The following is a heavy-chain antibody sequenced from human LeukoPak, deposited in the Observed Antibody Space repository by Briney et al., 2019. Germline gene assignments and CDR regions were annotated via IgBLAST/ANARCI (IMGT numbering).Heavy chain of an antibody. CDR3: ASLFLTGYYVDAFDI. Sequence: SVKVSFKASGRTFSSYAISWVRQAPGQGLEWMGGIIPIFGTANYAQKFQGRVTITADEPTSTAYMALSSLRSEDTAGYYCASLFLTGYYVDAFDIWGQGTMVTVSS. D-gene: IGHD3-9*01. CDR1: GRTFSSYA. CDR2: IIPIFGTA. V-gene: IGHV1-69*13. J-gene: IGHJ3*02.